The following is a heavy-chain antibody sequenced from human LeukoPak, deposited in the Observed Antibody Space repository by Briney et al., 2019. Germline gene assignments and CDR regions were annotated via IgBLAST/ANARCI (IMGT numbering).Heavy chain of an antibody. J-gene: IGHJ3*02. Sequence: PSQTLSLTCTVSGGSISSGGYYWSWIRQHPGKGLEWIGYIYYSGSTYYNPSLKSRVTISVDTSKNQFSLKLSSVTAADTAVYYCARDLGGTGYCSGGSCYPADAFDIWGQGTMVTVSS. V-gene: IGHV4-31*03. D-gene: IGHD2-15*01. CDR1: GGSISSGGYY. CDR3: ARDLGGTGYCSGGSCYPADAFDI. CDR2: IYYSGST.